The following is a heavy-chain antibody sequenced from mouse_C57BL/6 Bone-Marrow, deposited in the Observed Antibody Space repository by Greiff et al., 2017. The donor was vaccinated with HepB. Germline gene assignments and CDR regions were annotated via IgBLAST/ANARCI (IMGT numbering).Heavy chain of an antibody. D-gene: IGHD1-1*01. CDR1: GYSITSGYY. Sequence: ESGPGLVKPSQSLSLTCSVTGYSITSGYYWYWIRQFPGNKLEWMGYIRYDGSNNYNPTLKNRTSITRDTSNNQFFLKLNSVTTEDTATYYCARDRLRYPASFAYWGQGTLVTVSA. V-gene: IGHV3-6*01. CDR2: IRYDGSN. CDR3: ARDRLRYPASFAY. J-gene: IGHJ3*01.